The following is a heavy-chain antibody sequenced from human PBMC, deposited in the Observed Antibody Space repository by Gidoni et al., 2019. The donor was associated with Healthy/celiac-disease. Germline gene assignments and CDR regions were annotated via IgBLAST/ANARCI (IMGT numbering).Heavy chain of an antibody. V-gene: IGHV1-46*01. Sequence: QVQLVQSGAEVKKPGASVKVSCKASGYTFTSYYMHWVRQAPGQGLEWMGIINPSGGSTSYAQKFQGRVTMTRDTSTSTVYMELSSLRSEDTAVYYCARVALEYCSGGSCYSIPTRYGMDVWGQGTTVTVSS. CDR1: GYTFTSYY. CDR2: INPSGGST. J-gene: IGHJ6*02. D-gene: IGHD2-15*01. CDR3: ARVALEYCSGGSCYSIPTRYGMDV.